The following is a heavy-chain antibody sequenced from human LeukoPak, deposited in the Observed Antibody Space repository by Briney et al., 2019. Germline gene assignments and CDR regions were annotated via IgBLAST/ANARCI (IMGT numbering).Heavy chain of an antibody. J-gene: IGHJ5*02. V-gene: IGHV3-21*01. Sequence: GGSLRLSCTASGFTFGDYAMSWVRQAPGKGLEWVSSISSSSSYIYYADSVKGRFTISRDNAKNSLYLQMNSLRAEDTAVYYCARDLVGYSYGPWGQGTLVTVSS. CDR1: GFTFGDYA. CDR2: ISSSSSYI. CDR3: ARDLVGYSYGP. D-gene: IGHD5-18*01.